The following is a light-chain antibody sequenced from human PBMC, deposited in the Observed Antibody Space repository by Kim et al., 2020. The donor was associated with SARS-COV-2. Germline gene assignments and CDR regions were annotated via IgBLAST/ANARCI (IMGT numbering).Light chain of an antibody. CDR3: QQYNSWPPYT. Sequence: SPGEPATLSGRASQILNNTLAWYQQRPGHAPRLLSYGAFIRVSDVPIRFSGSGSGTEFTLTISSLQSEDSAVYYCQQYNSWPPYTFGQGTKLEI. J-gene: IGKJ2*01. CDR1: QILNNT. V-gene: IGKV3-15*01. CDR2: GAF.